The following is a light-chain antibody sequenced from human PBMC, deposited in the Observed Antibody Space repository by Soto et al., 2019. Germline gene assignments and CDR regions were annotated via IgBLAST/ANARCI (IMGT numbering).Light chain of an antibody. CDR2: DVS. V-gene: IGLV2-8*01. J-gene: IGLJ2*01. CDR1: SSDVGCYNY. CDR3: GSDGGWNNGV. Sequence: QSALTQPPSASGSPGQSVTISCTGTSSDVGCYNYGSWYQQHPDTATKLIIYDVSKPPEGVPDRFSGSNCGNTSLLTVSGQADEDDADYYCGSDGGWNNGVFGGGTKLTVL.